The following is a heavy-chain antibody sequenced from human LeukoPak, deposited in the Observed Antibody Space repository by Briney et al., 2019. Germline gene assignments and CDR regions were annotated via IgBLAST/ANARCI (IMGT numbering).Heavy chain of an antibody. Sequence: ASVKVSCKASGYTFTGYYMHWVRQAPGQGLEWMGWINPNSGGTNYAQKFQGRVTMTRDTSIGTAYMELSRLRSDDTAVYYCARNYIAAAGTPFDYWGQGTLVTVSS. CDR3: ARNYIAAAGTPFDY. V-gene: IGHV1-2*02. J-gene: IGHJ4*02. D-gene: IGHD6-13*01. CDR2: INPNSGGT. CDR1: GYTFTGYY.